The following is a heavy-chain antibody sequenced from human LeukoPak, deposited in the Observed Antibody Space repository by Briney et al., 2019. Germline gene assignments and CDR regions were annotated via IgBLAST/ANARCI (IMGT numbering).Heavy chain of an antibody. CDR3: ARGLRLGELSLFAAFDI. V-gene: IGHV1-18*01. D-gene: IGHD3-16*02. CDR2: ISAYNGNT. Sequence: ASVKVSCKASGYTCTSYGISWVRQAPGQGLEWMGWISAYNGNTNYAQKLQGRVTMTTDTSTSTAYMELRSLRSDDTAVYYCARGLRLGELSLFAAFDIWGQGTMVTVSS. CDR1: GYTCTSYG. J-gene: IGHJ3*02.